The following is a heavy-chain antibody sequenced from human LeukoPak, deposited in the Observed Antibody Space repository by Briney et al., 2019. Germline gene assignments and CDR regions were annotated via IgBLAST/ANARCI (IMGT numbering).Heavy chain of an antibody. Sequence: GGSLRLSCAASGFTFDDYAMHWVRQAPGKGLEWVSGISWNSGSIRYADSVKGRFTISRDNAKNSLYLQMNSLRAEDTALYYCAKDGGSYRFDYWGQGTLVTVSS. J-gene: IGHJ4*02. D-gene: IGHD1-26*01. CDR1: GFTFDDYA. CDR2: ISWNSGSI. V-gene: IGHV3-9*01. CDR3: AKDGGSYRFDY.